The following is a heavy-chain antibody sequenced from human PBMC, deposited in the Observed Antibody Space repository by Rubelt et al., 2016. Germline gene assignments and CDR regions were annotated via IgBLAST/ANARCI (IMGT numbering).Heavy chain of an antibody. CDR1: GGSITSYY. V-gene: IGHV4-4*08. Sequence: QVQLQESGPGLVKPSETLSLTCTVSGGSITSYYWSWIRQSPHKGLEWIGEVNSDGHTNYSPSFEGRVTLFVDTSKSQFFLRLTSGTAADTATYYCARDSLTQLKGVPLDSWGQGTPVSVSS. J-gene: IGHJ4*02. D-gene: IGHD1-1*01. CDR3: ARDSLTQLKGVPLDS. CDR2: VNSDGHT.